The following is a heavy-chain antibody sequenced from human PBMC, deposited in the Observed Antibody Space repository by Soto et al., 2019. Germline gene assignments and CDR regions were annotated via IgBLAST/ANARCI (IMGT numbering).Heavy chain of an antibody. Sequence: GGSLRLSCEASGLTFNGYAMSWVRQAPGKGLEWVSTISGPGGSAYYPDSVKGRFTISRDNSKNTLFLQMNSLRLEDTALYYCARGVLGIAEVAQGNWFALWGLGTLVSVSS. CDR2: ISGPGGSA. J-gene: IGHJ5*02. CDR3: ARGVLGIAEVAQGNWFAL. CDR1: GLTFNGYA. D-gene: IGHD6-13*01. V-gene: IGHV3-23*01.